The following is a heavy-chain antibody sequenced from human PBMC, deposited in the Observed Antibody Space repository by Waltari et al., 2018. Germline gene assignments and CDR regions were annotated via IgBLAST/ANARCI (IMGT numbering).Heavy chain of an antibody. D-gene: IGHD3-10*01. Sequence: QVTLRESGPALVNPTQTLTLTCTFSGFSLSTSGMCVSWIRQPPGKALEWLALIDWDDDKYYSTSLKTRLTISKDTSKNQVVLTMTNMDPVDTATYYCARMCYYGSGSYYYGMDVWGQGTTVTVSS. J-gene: IGHJ6*02. V-gene: IGHV2-70*01. CDR1: GFSLSTSGMC. CDR2: IDWDDDK. CDR3: ARMCYYGSGSYYYGMDV.